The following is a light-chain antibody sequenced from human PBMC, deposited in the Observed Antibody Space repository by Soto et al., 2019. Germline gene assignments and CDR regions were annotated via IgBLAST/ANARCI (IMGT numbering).Light chain of an antibody. CDR1: QRVSSN. Sequence: EKVMRVALSSLSVSTEERSTRSCMASQRVSSNLAWYQQKPGQAPRLLIYGASTRATGVPARFSGTGSETDFTLTICGLQSGYSAVYCCHLYNNWPFSFGPGTRLEIK. J-gene: IGKJ5*01. CDR3: HLYNNWPFS. CDR2: GAS. V-gene: IGKV3-15*01.